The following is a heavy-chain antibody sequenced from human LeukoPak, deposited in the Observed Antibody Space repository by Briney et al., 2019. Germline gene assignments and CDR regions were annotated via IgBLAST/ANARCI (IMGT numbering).Heavy chain of an antibody. V-gene: IGHV3-33*01. J-gene: IGHJ5*02. D-gene: IGHD3-10*01. CDR1: GFTFTNYG. CDR3: ARDGSGLAVRGWFDT. Sequence: GRSLRLSCVASGFTFTNYGVHWVRQAPGKGLEWVAVIWYDGSYEYYGDSVKGRFAISRDNSKNTVYLQMNSLRAGDTAVYFCARDGSGLAVRGWFDTWGQGTVVTVSS. CDR2: IWYDGSYE.